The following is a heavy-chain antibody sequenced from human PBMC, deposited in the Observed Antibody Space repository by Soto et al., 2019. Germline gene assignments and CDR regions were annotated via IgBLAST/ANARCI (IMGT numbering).Heavy chain of an antibody. D-gene: IGHD5-12*01. CDR3: ATEGGVGYGRSWGAF. V-gene: IGHV3-33*01. J-gene: IGHJ4*02. CDR2: IWHDGIYK. CDR1: GVSFSTYG. Sequence: QVQLVESGGGVVQPGRSLRLSCVASGVSFSTYGMHWVRQAPGKGLEWVASIWHDGIYKFHADAVKGRFAISRDNSMNSLYLQINSLTVEDTAMYYCATEGGVGYGRSWGAFWGQGTLVTVSS.